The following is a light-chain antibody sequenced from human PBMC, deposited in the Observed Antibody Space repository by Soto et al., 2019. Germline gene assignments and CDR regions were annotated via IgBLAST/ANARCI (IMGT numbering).Light chain of an antibody. V-gene: IGKV3-20*01. CDR1: QTVSNNY. CDR3: QQYGSSPPYT. CDR2: GSS. J-gene: IGKJ2*01. Sequence: EVVLTQSPGTLSLSPGERATLSCRASQTVSNNYLAWYQHKPGQSPKLLIFGSSDTATGIPDRFSGSGSGTDFTLTISRLEPEDFAVYYCQQYGSSPPYTFGQGTKLEIK.